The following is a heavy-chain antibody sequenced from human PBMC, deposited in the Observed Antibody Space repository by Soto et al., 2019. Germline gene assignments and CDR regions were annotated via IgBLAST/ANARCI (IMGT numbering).Heavy chain of an antibody. D-gene: IGHD3-3*01. CDR3: ARLIHFGGTIYYYYYGMEV. CDR1: GGTFSSYA. V-gene: IGHV1-69*06. CDR2: IIPIFGTA. J-gene: IGHJ6*02. Sequence: ASVKVSCKASGGTFSSYAISWFRQAPGQGLEWKEGIIPIFGTANYAQKFQGRVTITADKSTSTAYMELSRLRSEDTAVYYCARLIHFGGTIYYYYYGMEVWGQGTTVTVSS.